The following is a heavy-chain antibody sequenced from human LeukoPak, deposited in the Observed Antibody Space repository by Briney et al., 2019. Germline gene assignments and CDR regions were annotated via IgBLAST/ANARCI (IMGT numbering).Heavy chain of an antibody. CDR2: IYYSGST. D-gene: IGHD1-26*01. J-gene: IGHJ5*02. V-gene: IGHV4-39*01. Sequence: SETLSLTCTVSGGSISSSGYYWGWIRQPPGKGLEWIASIYYSGSTYYHPYLKTRFTISVDTSKNQLSLKLSSLTAADTAVYYCARHEYSGSYYGLSWFDPWGQGTLVTVSS. CDR3: ARHEYSGSYYGLSWFDP. CDR1: GGSISSSGYY.